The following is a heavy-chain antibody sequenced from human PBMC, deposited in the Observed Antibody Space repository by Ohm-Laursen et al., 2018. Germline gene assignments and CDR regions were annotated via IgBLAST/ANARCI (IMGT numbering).Heavy chain of an antibody. D-gene: IGHD5-18*01. V-gene: IGHV3-53*01. CDR2: IYSGGST. Sequence: SLRLSCAAFGFTVSSNYMSWVRQAPGKGLEWVSVIYSGGSTFYTDSVKGRFTISRDNAKNSLYLQMNSLRAEDTAVYYCASAYSYSTPHYLDYWGQGTLVTVSS. J-gene: IGHJ4*02. CDR3: ASAYSYSTPHYLDY. CDR1: GFTVSSNY.